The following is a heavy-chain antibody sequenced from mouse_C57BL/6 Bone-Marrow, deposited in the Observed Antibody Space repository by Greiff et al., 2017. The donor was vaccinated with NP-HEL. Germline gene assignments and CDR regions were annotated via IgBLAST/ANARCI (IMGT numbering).Heavy chain of an antibody. J-gene: IGHJ4*01. D-gene: IGHD1-1*01. V-gene: IGHV1-50*01. CDR2: IDPSDSYT. CDR3: ASYYYGSSPYYYAMDY. CDR1: GYTFTSYW. Sequence: QVQLQQSGAELVKPGASVKLSCKASGYTFTSYWMQWVKQRPGQGLAWIGEIDPSDSYTNYNQKFKGKATLTVDTSSSTAYMQLSSLTSEDSAVYYCASYYYGSSPYYYAMDYWGQGTSVTVSS.